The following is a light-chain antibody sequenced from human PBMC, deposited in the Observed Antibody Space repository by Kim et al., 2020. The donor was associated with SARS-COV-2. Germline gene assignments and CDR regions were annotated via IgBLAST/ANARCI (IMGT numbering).Light chain of an antibody. CDR3: QSYDSSLSGVV. Sequence: QRVTISCTGSSANSGAGYDVHWYQQLPGTAPKLLSYGNSNRPSGVPDRFSGSKSGTSASLAITGLQAEDEADYYCQSYDSSLSGVVFGGGTQLTVL. CDR1: SANSGAGYD. CDR2: GNS. J-gene: IGLJ2*01. V-gene: IGLV1-40*01.